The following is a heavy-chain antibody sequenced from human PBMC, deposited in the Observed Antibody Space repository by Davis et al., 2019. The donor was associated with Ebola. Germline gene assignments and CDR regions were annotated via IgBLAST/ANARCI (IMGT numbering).Heavy chain of an antibody. CDR2: IYPSDSDT. V-gene: IGHV5-51*01. Sequence: GESLKISCTASGYSFTAYWIGWVRQQPGKGLEWMGMIYPSDSDTRYSPSFQGQVIISADKSISTAYLQWNSLQASDTAVYYCARLYGPGHYLNWYFNLWGRGTLVTVSS. J-gene: IGHJ2*01. CDR1: GYSFTAYW. CDR3: ARLYGPGHYLNWYFNL. D-gene: IGHD3-10*01.